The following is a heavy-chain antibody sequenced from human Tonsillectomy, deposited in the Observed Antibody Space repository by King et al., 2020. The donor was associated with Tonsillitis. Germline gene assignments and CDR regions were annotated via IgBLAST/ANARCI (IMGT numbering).Heavy chain of an antibody. V-gene: IGHV3-23*04. CDR1: GFTFSSYS. Sequence: VQLVESGGGLVQPGGSLRLSCAASGFTFSSYSMSWVRQAPGKGLEWVSAISVSGVSTYYADSVKGRFTISRDNSKNTLYLQMNSLRAEDTAVYYCAKDRDFGEYFDLWGRGTLVTVSS. D-gene: IGHD3-3*01. J-gene: IGHJ2*01. CDR3: AKDRDFGEYFDL. CDR2: ISVSGVST.